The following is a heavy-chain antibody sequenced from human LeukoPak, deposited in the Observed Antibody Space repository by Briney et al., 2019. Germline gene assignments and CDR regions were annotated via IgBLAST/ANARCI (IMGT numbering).Heavy chain of an antibody. V-gene: IGHV3-23*01. CDR1: GFTFSTFA. CDR3: AKSYGYGSGWSTFDY. J-gene: IGHJ4*02. CDR2: IFPSGGEI. Sequence: GGSLRLSCAASGFTFSTFAMIWVRQPPGKGLEWVSSIFPSGGEIHYADSVRGRFTISRDNSKSTLYLQMNSLRAEDTAVYYCAKSYGYGSGWSTFDYWGQGTLVTVSS. D-gene: IGHD6-19*01.